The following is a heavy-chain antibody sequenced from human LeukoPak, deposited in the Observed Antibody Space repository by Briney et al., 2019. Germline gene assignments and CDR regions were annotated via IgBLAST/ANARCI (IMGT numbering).Heavy chain of an antibody. V-gene: IGHV3-21*01. CDR1: QFTFSSYS. J-gene: IGHJ4*02. CDR3: VRLRRNSDSSGYYYYYDY. Sequence: GGSLTLSCAASQFTFSSYSMKWVRQAPGKGLEWASSINRGATHIYYADSLRGRFIISRDDAKNSLYLQMNSLRAEDTAVYYCVRLRRNSDSSGYYYYYDYWGQGTLVTVSS. CDR2: INRGATHI. D-gene: IGHD3-22*01.